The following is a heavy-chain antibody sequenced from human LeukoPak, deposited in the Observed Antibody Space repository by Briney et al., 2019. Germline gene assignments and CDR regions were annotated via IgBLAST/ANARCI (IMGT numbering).Heavy chain of an antibody. V-gene: IGHV3-48*03. D-gene: IGHD1-26*01. Sequence: GGSLRLSCAASGFTFSSYEMNWVRQAPGKGLEWVSYISSSGTTIHYAASVKGRFIISRDNAKNSLYLQMNSLGGDDTAIYYCARGDVIVGATDGPDYWGQGALVTVSS. J-gene: IGHJ4*02. CDR3: ARGDVIVGATDGPDY. CDR1: GFTFSSYE. CDR2: ISSSGTTI.